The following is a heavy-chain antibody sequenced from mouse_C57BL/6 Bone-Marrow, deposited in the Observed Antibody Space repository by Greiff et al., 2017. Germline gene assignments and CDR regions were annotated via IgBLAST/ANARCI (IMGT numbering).Heavy chain of an antibody. D-gene: IGHD1-1*01. Sequence: VQLQQSGAEMVRPGASVMLSCKASGYTFNDYEMHWGKQTPVPGLEWIGASDPETGGKEYNQKFQGKAILTADKSSSTAYMELRSLTSEDSAVYYCTRGGYYGSSYGYFDVWGTGTTVTVSS. CDR3: TRGGYYGSSYGYFDV. V-gene: IGHV1-15*01. J-gene: IGHJ1*03. CDR2: SDPETGGK. CDR1: GYTFNDYE.